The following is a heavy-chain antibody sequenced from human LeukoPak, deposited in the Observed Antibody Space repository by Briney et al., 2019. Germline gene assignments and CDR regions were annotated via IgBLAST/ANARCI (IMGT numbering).Heavy chain of an antibody. CDR2: IGTASDT. CDR1: GFTFSSFD. J-gene: IGHJ6*03. Sequence: GGSLRLSCAASGFTFSSFDMHWVRQPPGQGLEWVSTIGTASDTYYPGSVEGRFTLSRDNAKNSLYLQMNSQTAGDTAVYYCARGPPRGKYYYMDVWGKGTTVTVSS. D-gene: IGHD1-1*01. CDR3: ARGPPRGKYYYMDV. V-gene: IGHV3-13*01.